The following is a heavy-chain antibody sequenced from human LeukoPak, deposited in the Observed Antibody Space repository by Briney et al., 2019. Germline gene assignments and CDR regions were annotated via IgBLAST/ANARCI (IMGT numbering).Heavy chain of an antibody. CDR1: GFTFSSYA. J-gene: IGHJ4*02. V-gene: IGHV3-23*01. CDR2: ISGSDGYT. D-gene: IGHD2/OR15-2a*01. Sequence: GGSLRLSCGASGFTFSSYAMSWVRQAPGKGLEWVSGISGSDGYTYYADSVKGRFTISRDNSKNTLYLQMNGLRAEDTAVYYCAKDSAKKYDDYWGQGTLVTVSS. CDR3: AKDSAKKYDDY.